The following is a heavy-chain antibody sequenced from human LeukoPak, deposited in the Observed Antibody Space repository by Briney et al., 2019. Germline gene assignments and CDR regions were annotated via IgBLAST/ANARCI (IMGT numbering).Heavy chain of an antibody. J-gene: IGHJ4*02. Sequence: PGGSLRLSCAASGFTFSSYEINWVRQAPGKGLEWVSYISSSGSTIYYADSVKGRFTISRDNAKNSLYLQMNSLRAEDTAVYYCARGENPGIALAGTGFDYWGQGTLVTVSS. D-gene: IGHD6-19*01. V-gene: IGHV3-48*03. CDR2: ISSSGSTI. CDR1: GFTFSSYE. CDR3: ARGENPGIALAGTGFDY.